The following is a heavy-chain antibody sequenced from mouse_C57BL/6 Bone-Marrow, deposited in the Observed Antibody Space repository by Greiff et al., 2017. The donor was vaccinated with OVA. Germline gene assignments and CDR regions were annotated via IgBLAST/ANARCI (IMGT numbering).Heavy chain of an antibody. CDR3: ARVDLLWFYWYFDV. D-gene: IGHD2-2*01. Sequence: EVMLVESGGGLVKPGGSLKLSCAASGFTFSSYAMSWVRQTPEKRLEWVATISDGGSYTYYPDNVKGRFTISRDNAKNNLYLQMSHLKSEDTAMYYCARVDLLWFYWYFDVWGTGTTVTVSS. J-gene: IGHJ1*03. V-gene: IGHV5-4*03. CDR2: ISDGGSYT. CDR1: GFTFSSYA.